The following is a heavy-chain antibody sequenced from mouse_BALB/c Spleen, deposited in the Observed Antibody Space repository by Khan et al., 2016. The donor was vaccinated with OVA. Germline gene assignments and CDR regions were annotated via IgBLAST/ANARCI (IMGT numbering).Heavy chain of an antibody. CDR1: GFSLSRYS. V-gene: IGHV2-6-4*01. D-gene: IGHD3-3*01. Sequence: VQLQESGPGLVAPSQSLSITCTVSGFSLSRYSVHWVRQPPGKGLEWLGMIWVGGSADYNSALKSRLSISKDNSKSQVFLKMNSLQTDDTAMYYCARNRDGGSYWYFDVWGAGTTVTVSS. CDR3: ARNRDGGSYWYFDV. J-gene: IGHJ1*01. CDR2: IWVGGSA.